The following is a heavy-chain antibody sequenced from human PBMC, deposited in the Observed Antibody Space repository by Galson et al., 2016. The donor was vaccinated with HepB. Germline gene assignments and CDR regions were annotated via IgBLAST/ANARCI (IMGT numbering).Heavy chain of an antibody. Sequence: SVKVSCKASGITFNTYTVAWVRQAPGRGLEWMGGIIPAFGIPDYAQNFRDRLTISADESTNTVHMELSSLTSHDTAVYYCARSGGDCQLECAEYFQHWGQGTLVTVSS. D-gene: IGHD2-21*02. CDR2: IIPAFGIP. J-gene: IGHJ1*01. CDR1: GITFNTYT. CDR3: ARSGGDCQLECAEYFQH. V-gene: IGHV1-69*13.